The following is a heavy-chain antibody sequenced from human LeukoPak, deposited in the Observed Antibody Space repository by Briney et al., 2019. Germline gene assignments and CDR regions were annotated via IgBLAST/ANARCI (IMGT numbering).Heavy chain of an antibody. V-gene: IGHV1-69*04. CDR3: ARRGGENWGFVG. CDR2: IIPILGIA. J-gene: IGHJ4*02. CDR1: GGTFSSYA. D-gene: IGHD7-27*01. Sequence: SVKVSCKASGGTFSSYAISWVRQAPGQGLEWMGRIIPILGIANYAQKFQGRVTITADKSTSTAYMELSSLRSEDTAVYYCARRGGENWGFVGWGQGTLVTVSS.